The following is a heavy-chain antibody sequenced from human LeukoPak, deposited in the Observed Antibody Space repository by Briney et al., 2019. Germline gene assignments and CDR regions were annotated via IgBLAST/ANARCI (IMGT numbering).Heavy chain of an antibody. Sequence: PSETLSLTCTVSGGSLSSYYWSSIRRPAGKGLEWIGRIYTSGSTNYNPSLKSRVTMSVDTSKNQFSLKLSSVTAADTAVYYCARDPKIRLGELSSGYWGQGTLVTVSS. J-gene: IGHJ4*02. CDR2: IYTSGST. V-gene: IGHV4-4*07. D-gene: IGHD3-16*02. CDR3: ARDPKIRLGELSSGY. CDR1: GGSLSSYY.